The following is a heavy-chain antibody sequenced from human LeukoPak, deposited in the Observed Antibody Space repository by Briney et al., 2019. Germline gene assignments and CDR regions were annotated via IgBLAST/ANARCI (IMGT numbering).Heavy chain of an antibody. Sequence: PGGSLRLSCAASGFTFSSYSMNWVRQAPGKGLEWVSSISSSSSYIYYADSVKGRFTISRDNAKNSLYLQMNSLRVEDTAIYYCAKWPEGAMDYFDYWGQGTLVTVSS. J-gene: IGHJ4*02. D-gene: IGHD2-8*01. V-gene: IGHV3-21*04. CDR3: AKWPEGAMDYFDY. CDR2: ISSSSSYI. CDR1: GFTFSSYS.